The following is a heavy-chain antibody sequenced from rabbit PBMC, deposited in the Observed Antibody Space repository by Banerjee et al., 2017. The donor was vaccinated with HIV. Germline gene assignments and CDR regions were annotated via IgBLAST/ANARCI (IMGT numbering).Heavy chain of an antibody. J-gene: IGHJ6*01. D-gene: IGHD1-1*01. Sequence: QEQSVESGGGLVQPGGSLKLSCKASGFDFSSYGVSWVRQAPGKGLEWIGYIDLVFGSTYYANWVNGRFTISSHNAQNTLYLQLNSLTVADTATYFCVRGASSSGYYSLWGPGTLVTVS. CDR2: IDLVFGST. V-gene: IGHV1S47*01. CDR3: VRGASSSGYYSL. CDR1: GFDFSSYG.